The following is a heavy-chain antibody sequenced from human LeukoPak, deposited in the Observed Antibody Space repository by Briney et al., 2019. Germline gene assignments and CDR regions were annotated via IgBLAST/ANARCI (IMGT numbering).Heavy chain of an antibody. D-gene: IGHD6-19*01. Sequence: ASVKVSCKASGYTFTSYGISWVRQAPGQGLEWMGWISADNGNTNYAQKLQGRVTMTTDTSTSTAYMELRSLRSDDTAVYYCARDDWQWLELDYWGQGTLVTVSS. CDR2: ISADNGNT. J-gene: IGHJ4*02. CDR1: GYTFTSYG. CDR3: ARDDWQWLELDY. V-gene: IGHV1-18*01.